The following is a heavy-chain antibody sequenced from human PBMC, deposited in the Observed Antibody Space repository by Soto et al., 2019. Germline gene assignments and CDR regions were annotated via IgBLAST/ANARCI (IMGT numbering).Heavy chain of an antibody. V-gene: IGHV5-10-1*01. J-gene: IGHJ5*02. CDR1: GYSFTSYW. CDR2: IDPSNSYT. Sequence: GESLKISCKGSGYSFTSYWISWVRQMPGKGLEWMGRIDPSNSYTNYSPSFQGHVTISADKSISTAYLQWSSLKASDTAMYYCARHAGGRYNWFDPWGQGTLVTVSS. D-gene: IGHD6-19*01. CDR3: ARHAGGRYNWFDP.